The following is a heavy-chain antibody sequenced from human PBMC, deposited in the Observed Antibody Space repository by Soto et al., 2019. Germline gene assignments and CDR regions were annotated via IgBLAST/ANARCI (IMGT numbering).Heavy chain of an antibody. J-gene: IGHJ5*02. D-gene: IGHD2-2*01. CDR1: GFTFSSYG. Sequence: ESGGGVVQPGRSLRLSCAASGFTFSSYGMHWVRQAPGKGLEWVAVISDDGSNKYYADSVKGRFTISRDNSKNTLYLQMNSLRAEDTAVYYCVTYCRSSSCFSGGLEHWGQGTLVTVSS. CDR2: ISDDGSNK. V-gene: IGHV3-30*03. CDR3: VTYCRSSSCFSGGLEH.